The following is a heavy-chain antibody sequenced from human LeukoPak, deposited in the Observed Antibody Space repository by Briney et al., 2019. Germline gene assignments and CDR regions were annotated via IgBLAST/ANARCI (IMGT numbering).Heavy chain of an antibody. V-gene: IGHV3-30*01. CDR3: ARAPGPVSTDAFDI. CDR2: ISYDGSNK. J-gene: IGHJ3*02. D-gene: IGHD5/OR15-5a*01. CDR1: GFTFSSYA. Sequence: GGSLRLSCAASGFTFSSYATHWVRQAPGKGLEWVAVISYDGSNKYYADSVKGRFTISRDNSKNTLYPQMNSLRAEDTAVYYCARAPGPVSTDAFDIWGQGTMVTVSS.